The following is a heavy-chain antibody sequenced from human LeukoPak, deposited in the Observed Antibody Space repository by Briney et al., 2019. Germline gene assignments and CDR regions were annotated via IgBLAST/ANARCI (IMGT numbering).Heavy chain of an antibody. V-gene: IGHV3-7*03. CDR1: GFTFRSYW. CDR2: IKQDGSEK. Sequence: GGSLRLSCAASGFTFRSYWMHWIRQAPGKGLEWVANIKQDGSEKYYVDSVKGRFTISRDNAKNSLYLQMNSLRAEDTAVYYCARDSRGFDYWGQGTLVTVSS. CDR3: ARDSRGFDY. J-gene: IGHJ4*02.